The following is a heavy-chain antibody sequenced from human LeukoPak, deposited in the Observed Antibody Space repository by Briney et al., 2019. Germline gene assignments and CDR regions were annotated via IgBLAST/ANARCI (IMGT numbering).Heavy chain of an antibody. CDR3: ARHGGSSVWYPSWFDP. CDR1: GGSISSSSYY. D-gene: IGHD6-13*01. Sequence: TSETLSLTCTVSGGSISSSSYYWGWIRQPPGKGLEWIGSTYYSGSTYYNPSLKSRVTISVDTSKNQFSLKLTAVTAADTAVYYCARHGGSSVWYPSWFDPWGQGTLVTVSS. V-gene: IGHV4-39*01. CDR2: TYYSGST. J-gene: IGHJ5*02.